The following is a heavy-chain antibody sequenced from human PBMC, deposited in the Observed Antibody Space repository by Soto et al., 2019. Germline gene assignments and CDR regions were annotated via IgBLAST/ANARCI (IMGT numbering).Heavy chain of an antibody. J-gene: IGHJ4*02. CDR3: VRVDGGMGYFDY. CDR2: IYSGGTT. V-gene: IGHV3-66*01. D-gene: IGHD3-16*01. Sequence: EVQLVESGGGLVQPGGTLRLSCTASGYTGSSNYMSWLRQAPAKGLEWVSVIYSGGTTDYAESVKGRFTISRDNSKNKLYLQMNGLTAKVTGGYCCVRVDGGMGYFDYWRQGTLVIVSS. CDR1: GYTGSSNY.